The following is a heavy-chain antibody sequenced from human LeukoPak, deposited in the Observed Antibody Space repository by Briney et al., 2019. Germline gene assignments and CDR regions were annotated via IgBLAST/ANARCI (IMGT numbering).Heavy chain of an antibody. CDR3: AKVRNFGEGMDV. Sequence: GGSLRLSCAASEFMFSSYSMNWVRQAPGKGLEWVSSITGGSSFINYVDSVKGRFTISRDNAKSSLYLQMNSLRAEDTALYYCAKVRNFGEGMDVWGQGTTVTVSS. CDR1: EFMFSSYS. D-gene: IGHD3-10*01. CDR2: ITGGSSFI. V-gene: IGHV3-21*04. J-gene: IGHJ6*02.